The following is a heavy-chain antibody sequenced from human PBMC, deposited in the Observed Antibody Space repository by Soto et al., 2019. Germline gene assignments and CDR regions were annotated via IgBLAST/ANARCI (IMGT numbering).Heavy chain of an antibody. Sequence: GGSLRLSCAASGFTFSSYGMHWVRQAPGKGLEWVAVIWYDGSNKYYAESVKGRFTISRDNSENTLYLQMNSLRAEDTAVYYCARDMSAYYIPRCPDYWGQGTLVTVSS. J-gene: IGHJ4*02. V-gene: IGHV3-33*01. CDR3: ARDMSAYYIPRCPDY. CDR1: GFTFSSYG. D-gene: IGHD3-10*01. CDR2: IWYDGSNK.